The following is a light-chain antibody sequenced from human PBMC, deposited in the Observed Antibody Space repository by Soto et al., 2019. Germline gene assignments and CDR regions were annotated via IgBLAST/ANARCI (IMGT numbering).Light chain of an antibody. CDR3: QQYDNLPFT. V-gene: IGKV1-33*01. J-gene: IGKJ4*01. CDR1: QDISNY. CDR2: DAS. Sequence: DIQMTQSPSSLSASVGDRVAITCQASQDISNYLNWYQQKPGKAPKLLIYDASNLETGVPSRFSGSGSGTDFTFTISSLQPEDIATYYCQQYDNLPFTLGGGTKVAIK.